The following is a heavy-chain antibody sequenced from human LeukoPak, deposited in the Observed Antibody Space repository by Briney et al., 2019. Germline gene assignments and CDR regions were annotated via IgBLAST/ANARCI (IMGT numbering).Heavy chain of an antibody. CDR3: ARGFQNWFDP. CDR1: GFTVSSNY. V-gene: IGHV3-53*01. CDR2: IYSGGST. Sequence: GGSLRLSCAASGFTVSSNYMSWVRQAPGKGLEWVSVIYSGGSTYYADSVKGRFTISRDNAKNSLYLQMNNLRAEDTAVYYCARGFQNWFDPWGQGTLVTVSS. J-gene: IGHJ5*02.